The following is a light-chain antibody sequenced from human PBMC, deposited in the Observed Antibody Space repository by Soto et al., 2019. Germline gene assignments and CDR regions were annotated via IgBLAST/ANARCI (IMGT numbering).Light chain of an antibody. J-gene: IGKJ5*01. CDR2: DAF. CDR3: QQYDTFTVT. CDR1: QDINSY. Sequence: DIQMPQSPSSLSASVGDRVTITCQASQDINSYLSWYQQRPGKAPKLLIYDAFTLETGVPSRFSGSGSGTDFIFTISSLQPEDFATYYCQQYDTFTVTFGQGTRLEIK. V-gene: IGKV1-33*01.